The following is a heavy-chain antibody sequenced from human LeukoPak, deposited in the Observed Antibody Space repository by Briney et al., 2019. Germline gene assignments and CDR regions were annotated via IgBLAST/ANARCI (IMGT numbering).Heavy chain of an antibody. CDR1: GYTLTELS. CDR3: ARGLGATTAQGAFDI. V-gene: IGHV1-24*01. CDR2: FDPEDGET. D-gene: IGHD1-26*01. Sequence: ASVKVSCKVSGYTLTELSMHWVRQAPGKGLEWMGGFDPEDGETIYAQKFQGRVTMTRDTSTSTVYMELSSLRSEDTAVYYCARGLGATTAQGAFDIWGQGTMVTVSS. J-gene: IGHJ3*02.